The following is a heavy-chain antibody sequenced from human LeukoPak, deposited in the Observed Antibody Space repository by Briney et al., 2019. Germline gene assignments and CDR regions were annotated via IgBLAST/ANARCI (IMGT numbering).Heavy chain of an antibody. Sequence: GGSLRPSCAASGFAFSTQGMHWVRQAPGKGLEWVALIWYDGSNKYYADSVKGRFTISRDNSKNTLYLQMNSLRVEDTAVYYCARDLRKGSYFDCWGQGTLVTVSS. CDR3: ARDLRKGSYFDC. J-gene: IGHJ4*02. V-gene: IGHV3-33*01. CDR1: GFAFSTQG. D-gene: IGHD3-10*01. CDR2: IWYDGSNK.